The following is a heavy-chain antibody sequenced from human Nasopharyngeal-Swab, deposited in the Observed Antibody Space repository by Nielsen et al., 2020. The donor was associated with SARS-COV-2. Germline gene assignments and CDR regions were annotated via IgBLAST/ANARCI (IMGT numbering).Heavy chain of an antibody. J-gene: IGHJ5*02. CDR1: GYTFTSYY. CDR3: ARDRGDSGSLNWFDP. V-gene: IGHV1-46*01. CDR2: INPSGGST. D-gene: IGHD1-26*01. Sequence: ASVKVSCKASGYTFTSYYMHWVRQAPGQGLEWMGIINPSGGSTSYAQKFQGRVTMTRDTSISTAYMELSRLRSDDTAVYYCARDRGDSGSLNWFDPWGQGTLVTVSS.